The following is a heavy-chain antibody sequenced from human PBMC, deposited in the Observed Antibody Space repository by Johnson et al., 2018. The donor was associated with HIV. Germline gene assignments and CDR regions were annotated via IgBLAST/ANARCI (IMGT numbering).Heavy chain of an antibody. CDR2: ISDAGTNT. J-gene: IGHJ3*02. CDR1: GFTFSTYD. V-gene: IGHV3-30-3*01. Sequence: QVRLVESGGGVVQPGRSLRLSCAASGFTFSTYDMAWVRQAPGKGLEGVAVISDAGTNTDYADAVKGRFTISRDNSKNTLYLQMNSLRAEDTAVYYCARDLLSSHLYAFDIWGQGTMVTVSS. CDR3: ARDLLSSHLYAFDI. D-gene: IGHD3-10*01.